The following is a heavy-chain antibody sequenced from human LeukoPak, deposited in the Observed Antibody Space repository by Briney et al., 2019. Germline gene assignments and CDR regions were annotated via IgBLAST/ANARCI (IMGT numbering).Heavy chain of an antibody. CDR1: GLTFSSYA. CDR3: ARSIYYDSSGRTLPDY. J-gene: IGHJ4*02. CDR2: ITYDGSNK. Sequence: GGSLRLSCAASGLTFSSYAMLWVRPAPGKGLEWVAVITYDGSNKYHADSVKGRFTISRDNSKNTLYLQMNSLRAEDTAVYYCARSIYYDSSGRTLPDYWGQGTLVTVSS. V-gene: IGHV3-30*16. D-gene: IGHD3-22*01.